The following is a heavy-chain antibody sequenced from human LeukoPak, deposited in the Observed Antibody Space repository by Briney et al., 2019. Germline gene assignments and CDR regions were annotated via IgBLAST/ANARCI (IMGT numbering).Heavy chain of an antibody. D-gene: IGHD2-2*01. Sequence: SETLSLTCSVSGGSISSGSYYWSWLRQPAGKGLEWIGRINLSGNINYNPSLRSRVTMSVDTSKNQFSLKLTSMTAADTAVYYCARLLLPATMGAFDIWGQGTMVTVSS. CDR1: GGSISSGSYY. J-gene: IGHJ3*02. V-gene: IGHV4-61*02. CDR3: ARLLLPATMGAFDI. CDR2: INLSGNI.